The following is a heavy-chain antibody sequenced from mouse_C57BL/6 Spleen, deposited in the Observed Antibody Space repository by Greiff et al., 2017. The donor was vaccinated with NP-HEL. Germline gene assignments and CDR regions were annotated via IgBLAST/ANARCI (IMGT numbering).Heavy chain of an antibody. J-gene: IGHJ3*01. CDR3: AREGAAQASFAY. D-gene: IGHD3-2*02. Sequence: QVQLQQPGAELVMPGASVKLSCKASGYTFTSYWMHWVKQRPGQGLEWIGEIDPSDSYTNYNQKFKGKSTLTVDKSSSTAYMQLSSLTSEDSAVYYCAREGAAQASFAYWGQGTLVTVSA. CDR1: GYTFTSYW. V-gene: IGHV1-69*01. CDR2: IDPSDSYT.